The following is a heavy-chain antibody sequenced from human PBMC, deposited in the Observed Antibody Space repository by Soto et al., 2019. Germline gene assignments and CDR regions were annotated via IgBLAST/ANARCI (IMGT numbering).Heavy chain of an antibody. D-gene: IGHD3-10*01. CDR3: ARTLWFGAGYYFDY. CDR2: IYYSGST. V-gene: IGHV4-59*01. Sequence: LSLACTVSGGSISSYYWSWIRQPPGKGLEWIGYIYYSGSTNYNPSLKSRVTISVDTSKNQLSLKLSSVTAADTAVYYCARTLWFGAGYYFDYWGQGTLVTVSS. J-gene: IGHJ4*02. CDR1: GGSISSYY.